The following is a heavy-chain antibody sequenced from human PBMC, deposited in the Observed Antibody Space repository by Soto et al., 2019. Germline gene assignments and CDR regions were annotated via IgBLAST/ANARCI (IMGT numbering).Heavy chain of an antibody. J-gene: IGHJ4*02. CDR2: IYYSGST. V-gene: IGHV4-59*01. CDR3: ARGGDFRAAYYYDSSGYYYGAYDY. D-gene: IGHD3-22*01. Sequence: SETLSLTCTVSGGSISSYYWSWIRQPPGKGLEWIGYIYYSGSTNYNPSLKSRVTISVDTSKNQFSLKLSSVTAADTAVYYCARGGDFRAAYYYDSSGYYYGAYDYWGQGTLVTVSS. CDR1: GGSISSYY.